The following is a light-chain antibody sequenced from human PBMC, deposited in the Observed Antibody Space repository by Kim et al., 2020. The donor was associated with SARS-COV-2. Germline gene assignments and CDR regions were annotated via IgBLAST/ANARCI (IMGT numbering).Light chain of an antibody. Sequence: SYELTQPPSVSVAPGQTASITCGGNNIGTKSVHWYQQKPGQAPVVVIYYDRDRASGIPERFSGSNSGNTATLTISRVEAGDEADYYCQVWDCSSDHPLVVFGGGTKLTVL. CDR3: QVWDCSSDHPLVV. CDR1: NIGTKS. V-gene: IGLV3-21*04. J-gene: IGLJ2*01. CDR2: YDR.